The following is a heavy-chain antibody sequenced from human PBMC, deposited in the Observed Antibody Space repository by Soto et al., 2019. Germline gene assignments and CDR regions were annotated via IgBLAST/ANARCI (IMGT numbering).Heavy chain of an antibody. CDR3: ARGTYRSKTDFDY. D-gene: IGHD6-13*01. V-gene: IGHV3-11*01. CDR1: GFTFSDYY. Sequence: QVQLVESGGGLVKPGGSLRLSCAAPGFTFSDYYMTWIRQAPGSGLEWVSYISSSSGTTSYANSVKCRFTISRDNAQNSLYLQMTSLRAEDTAVYYCARGTYRSKTDFDYWGQGTLVTVSS. J-gene: IGHJ4*02. CDR2: ISSSSGTT.